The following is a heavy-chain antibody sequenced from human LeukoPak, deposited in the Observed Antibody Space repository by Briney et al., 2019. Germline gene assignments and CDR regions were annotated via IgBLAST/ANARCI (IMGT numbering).Heavy chain of an antibody. CDR3: ASGRQLGY. CDR1: GFPFSNYW. CDR2: IKEDGSEK. V-gene: IGHV3-7*01. J-gene: IGHJ4*02. D-gene: IGHD6-13*01. Sequence: GSLSLSCAASGFPFSNYWMSWVRQAPGKGLEWVANIKEDGSEKYYVDSVKGRFTISRDNARNSLYLQMNSLRAEGTAVYYCASGRQLGYWGQGTLVTVSS.